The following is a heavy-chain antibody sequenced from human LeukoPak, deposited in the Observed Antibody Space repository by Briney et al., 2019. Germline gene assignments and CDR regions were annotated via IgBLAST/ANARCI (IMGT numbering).Heavy chain of an antibody. CDR1: GYTFTSYD. D-gene: IGHD2-8*01. J-gene: IGHJ4*02. Sequence: ASVKVSCKASGYTFTSYDINWVRQAPGQGLEWMGWISAYNGKTYYAQKFQGRVTVTTDTSTSTAYMDLRSLRSDDTAVYYCARTNLDCKSGVCYDYWGQGTPVTVSS. CDR3: ARTNLDCKSGVCYDY. V-gene: IGHV1-18*01. CDR2: ISAYNGKT.